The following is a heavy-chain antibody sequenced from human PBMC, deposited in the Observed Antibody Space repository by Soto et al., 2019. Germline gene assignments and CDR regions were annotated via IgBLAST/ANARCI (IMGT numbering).Heavy chain of an antibody. Sequence: ASVKVSCKVSGYTPTELSMHWVRQAPGKGLEWMGGFDPEDGETIYAQKFQGRVTMTEDTSTDTAYMELSSLRSEDTAVYYCATSRSGSYFGPFDYWGQGTLVTVSS. V-gene: IGHV1-24*01. D-gene: IGHD1-26*01. CDR1: GYTPTELS. J-gene: IGHJ4*02. CDR2: FDPEDGET. CDR3: ATSRSGSYFGPFDY.